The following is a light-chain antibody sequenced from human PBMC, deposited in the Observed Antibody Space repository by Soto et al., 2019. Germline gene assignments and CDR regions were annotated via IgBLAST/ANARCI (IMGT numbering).Light chain of an antibody. CDR3: QQYNSYPLT. Sequence: EIVLTQSPGTLSLSPGERATLSCRASQSVSNNYLAWYQQKPGQAPRLLISGASSRAAGISDKFSGSGSGTEFTLTISSLQPDDFATYYCQQYNSYPLTFGGGTKVDIK. CDR2: GAS. J-gene: IGKJ4*01. V-gene: IGKV3-20*01. CDR1: QSVSNNY.